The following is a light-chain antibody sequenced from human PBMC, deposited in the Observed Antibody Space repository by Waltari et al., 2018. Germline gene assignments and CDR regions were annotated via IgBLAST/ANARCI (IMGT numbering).Light chain of an antibody. CDR2: KDS. Sequence: QSVLTHPPSASDIPGHRVTIHYSVRSSNIGGNYLLCFLQLPGTAPKLLIYKDSHRPSGVPDRFSGSKSGTSASLAITGLRSEDEADYYCGTWDGSLNNYVFGSGTKVTVL. CDR1: SSNIGGNY. CDR3: GTWDGSLNNYV. V-gene: IGLV1-47*01. J-gene: IGLJ1*01.